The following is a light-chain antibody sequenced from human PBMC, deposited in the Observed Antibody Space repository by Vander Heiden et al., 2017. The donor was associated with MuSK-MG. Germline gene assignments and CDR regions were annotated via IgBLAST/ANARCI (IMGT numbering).Light chain of an antibody. CDR3: QQHDGTSIT. V-gene: IGKV3-20*01. CDR1: QSVTSSH. Sequence: EIVLTQSPGTLSLSPGERVTLSCRASQSVTSSHLAWYQQKPGQAPRLLIYGASSRATGIPDRFSGSGSGTDFTLTISRLEPEDFAVYYCQQHDGTSITFGGGTKVEIK. J-gene: IGKJ4*01. CDR2: GAS.